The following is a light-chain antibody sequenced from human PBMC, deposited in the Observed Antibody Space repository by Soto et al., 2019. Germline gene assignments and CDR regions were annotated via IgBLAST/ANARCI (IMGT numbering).Light chain of an antibody. Sequence: QSVLTQPPSVSGAPGQSVTISCIGSDSNIGAGYDVHWYQQLPGVAPKLLIFDTTNRPSGIPGRFSGSKSGASASLAITGLLPEDEADLFCQSFDTNLNAVLFGGGTKVTVL. CDR1: DSNIGAGYD. CDR2: DTT. V-gene: IGLV1-40*01. CDR3: QSFDTNLNAVL. J-gene: IGLJ2*01.